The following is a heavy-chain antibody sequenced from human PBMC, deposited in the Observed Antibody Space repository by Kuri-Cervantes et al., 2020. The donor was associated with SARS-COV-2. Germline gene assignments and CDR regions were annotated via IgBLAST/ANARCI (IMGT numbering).Heavy chain of an antibody. CDR2: INAGNGNT. D-gene: IGHD6-13*01. J-gene: IGHJ5*02. CDR3: ARNEYSSSWYYWFDP. CDR1: GYTFTSYA. V-gene: IGHV1-3*01. Sequence: ASVKESCKASGYTFTSYAMHWVRPAPGQRVEWMGGINAGNGNTKYSQKFQGRVTLTRDTYSSTAYMERSRLRSEYAAVYYCARNEYSSSWYYWFDPWGQGTLVTVSS.